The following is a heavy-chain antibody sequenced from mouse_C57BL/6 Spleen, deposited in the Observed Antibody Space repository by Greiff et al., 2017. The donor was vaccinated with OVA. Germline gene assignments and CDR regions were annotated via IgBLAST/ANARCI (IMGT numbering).Heavy chain of an antibody. Sequence: VKLQESGAELVKPGASVKISCKASGYAFSSYWMNWVKQRPGKGLEWIGQIYPGDGDTNYNGKFKGKATLTADKSSSTAYMQLSSLTSEDSAVYFCARLTTVVVDYWGQGTTLTVSS. J-gene: IGHJ2*01. CDR1: GYAFSSYW. CDR3: ARLTTVVVDY. V-gene: IGHV1-80*01. CDR2: IYPGDGDT. D-gene: IGHD1-1*01.